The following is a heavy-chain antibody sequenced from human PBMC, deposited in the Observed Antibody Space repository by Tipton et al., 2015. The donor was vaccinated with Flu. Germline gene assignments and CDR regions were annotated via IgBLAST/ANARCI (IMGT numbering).Heavy chain of an antibody. CDR1: GSSIGSDYY. CDR2: VHRSGNA. Sequence: TLSLTCSVSGSSIGSDYYWGWIRQPPGQGLEWIGNVHRSGNAYYSPSFKSRVSMSFDTSRNQFSLKLSSVTAADTAVYYCARMEWTVTTPRYFDLWGRGTLVTVSS. CDR3: ARMEWTVTTPRYFDL. J-gene: IGHJ2*01. V-gene: IGHV4-38-2*01. D-gene: IGHD4-17*01.